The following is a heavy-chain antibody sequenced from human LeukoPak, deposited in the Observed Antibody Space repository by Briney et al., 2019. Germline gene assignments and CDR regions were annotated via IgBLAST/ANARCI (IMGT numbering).Heavy chain of an antibody. CDR2: ISSSGSTI. V-gene: IGHV3-11*01. D-gene: IGHD2-2*01. Sequence: GGSLRLSCAASGFTFSDYYMSWIRQAPGKGLEWVSYISSSGSTIYYADSVKGRFTISRDNTKSSLYLQMNSLRAEDTAVYYCARDSGYCSSTSCYDYYYYYGMDVWGQGTTVTVSS. CDR1: GFTFSDYY. J-gene: IGHJ6*02. CDR3: ARDSGYCSSTSCYDYYYYYGMDV.